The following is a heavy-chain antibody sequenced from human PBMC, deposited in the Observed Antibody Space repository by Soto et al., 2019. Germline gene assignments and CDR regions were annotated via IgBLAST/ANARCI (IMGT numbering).Heavy chain of an antibody. CDR2: IDLVDSQT. J-gene: IGHJ4*02. Sequence: GVSPPMSCQFAGFSFTRNWITCVRLMPGNGLDWIGNIDLVDSQTHYSPSFQGQVTLSADKSINTSFLQWATLRASDTAMYYCARQIYDSDTGPNFQYYFDSWGQGNPVNGSA. V-gene: IGHV5-10-1*04. CDR1: GFSFTRNW. CDR3: ARQIYDSDTGPNFQYYFDS. D-gene: IGHD3-22*01.